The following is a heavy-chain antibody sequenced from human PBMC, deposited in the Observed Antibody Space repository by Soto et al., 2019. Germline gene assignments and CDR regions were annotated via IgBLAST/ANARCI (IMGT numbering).Heavy chain of an antibody. CDR1: GGPISSSGHF. CDR2: IYYTGTT. CDR3: ARRVYSGSGRDYFDR. J-gene: IGHJ4*02. V-gene: IGHV4-39*01. D-gene: IGHD1-26*01. Sequence: QLQLPESGPGLVKPSETLSLICSVSGGPISSSGHFWAWIRQPPGRGLEWLATIYYTGTTYYNPSLKSRLTISMDTSKDQFSLDLTSMTAADTALYFCARRVYSGSGRDYFDRWGQGSRVTVSS.